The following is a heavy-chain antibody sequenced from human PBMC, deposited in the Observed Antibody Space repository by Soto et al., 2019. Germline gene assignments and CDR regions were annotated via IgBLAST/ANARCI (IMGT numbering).Heavy chain of an antibody. CDR1: GYTFTSYG. CDR2: ISAYNGNT. Sequence: QVQLVQSGAEVKKPGASVKVSCKASGYTFTSYGISWVRQAPGQGLEWMGWISAYNGNTNYAQKLQGRVTMTTDTSTSTAYMELRSLRSDDTAVYYRARYPGDYYYYYGMDVWGQGTTVTVSS. V-gene: IGHV1-18*01. CDR3: ARYPGDYYYYYGMDV. D-gene: IGHD4-17*01. J-gene: IGHJ6*02.